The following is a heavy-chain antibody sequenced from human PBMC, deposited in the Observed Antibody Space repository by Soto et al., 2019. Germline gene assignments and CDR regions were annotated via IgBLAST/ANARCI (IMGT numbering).Heavy chain of an antibody. CDR2: ISYDGSNK. V-gene: IGHV3-30*18. CDR3: AKDDSRAEGNYYGSGSYEV. J-gene: IGHJ4*02. D-gene: IGHD3-10*01. CDR1: GFTFSSYG. Sequence: GGSLRLSCAASGFTFSSYGMHWVRQAPGKGLEWVAVISYDGSNKYYADSVKGRFTISRDNSKNTLYLQMNSLRAEDTAVYYCAKDDSRAEGNYYGSGSYEVWGQGTLVTVSS.